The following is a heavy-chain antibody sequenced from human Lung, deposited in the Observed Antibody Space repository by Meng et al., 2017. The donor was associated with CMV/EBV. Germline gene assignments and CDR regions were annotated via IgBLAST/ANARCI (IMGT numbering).Heavy chain of an antibody. Sequence: ASVKVSCKASGYTFTGYYMHWVRQAPGQGLEWMGWMNPNNGGTNYAQKFQGRVTMTRDTSISTAYMELSSLRSDDTAVYYCARDKEGNYDTSDDHYIHFDYWGQGTLVTVSS. CDR1: GYTFTGYY. J-gene: IGHJ4*02. CDR3: ARDKEGNYDTSDDHYIHFDY. V-gene: IGHV1-2*02. CDR2: MNPNNGGT. D-gene: IGHD3-22*01.